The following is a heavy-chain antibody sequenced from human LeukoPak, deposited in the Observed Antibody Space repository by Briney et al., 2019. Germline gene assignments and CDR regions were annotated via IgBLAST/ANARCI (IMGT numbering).Heavy chain of an antibody. J-gene: IGHJ4*02. CDR3: AKDRGYGSGSYSGMYYFDY. CDR1: GFTFSSYA. D-gene: IGHD3-10*01. V-gene: IGHV3-23*01. CDR2: ISGSSVAT. Sequence: GGSLRLSFAGSGFTFSSYAMGWVRQAPGKGLEWVSTISGSSVATYYADSVKGRFAISRDSSKNTLSLQMNSLRPEDTAVYYCAKDRGYGSGSYSGMYYFDYWGQGTLVTVPS.